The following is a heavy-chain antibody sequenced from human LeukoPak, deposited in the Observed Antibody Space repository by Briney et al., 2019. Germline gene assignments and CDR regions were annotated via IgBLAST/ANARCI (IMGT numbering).Heavy chain of an antibody. Sequence: ASVKVSCKASGYTFTGYYMHWLRQAPGQRLEWMGWINPNSGGTNYAQKFQGRVTMTRDTSISTAYMELSRLRSDDTAEYYCARDRLAARGTFDYWGQGTLVPVSS. V-gene: IGHV1-2*02. CDR3: ARDRLAARGTFDY. J-gene: IGHJ4*02. D-gene: IGHD6-6*01. CDR2: INPNSGGT. CDR1: GYTFTGYY.